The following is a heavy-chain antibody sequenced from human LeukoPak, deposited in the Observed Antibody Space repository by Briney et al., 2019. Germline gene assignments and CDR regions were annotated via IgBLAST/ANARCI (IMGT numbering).Heavy chain of an antibody. Sequence: PSETLSLTCTVSGGSISSSSYYWGWFRQPPGKGLEWIGYIYYSGSTNYNPSLKSRVTISVDTSKNQFSLKLSSVTAADTAVYYCARHTSHYDILTGYQRFTYYMDVWGKGTTVTVSS. CDR3: ARHTSHYDILTGYQRFTYYMDV. D-gene: IGHD3-9*01. CDR2: IYYSGST. V-gene: IGHV4-61*05. J-gene: IGHJ6*03. CDR1: GGSISSSSYY.